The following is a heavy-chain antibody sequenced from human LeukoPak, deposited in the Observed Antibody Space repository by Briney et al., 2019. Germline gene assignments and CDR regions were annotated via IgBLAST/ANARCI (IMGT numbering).Heavy chain of an antibody. D-gene: IGHD3-10*01. CDR1: GGSISSSNW. Sequence: SETLSLTCAVSGGSISSSNWWSWVRQPPGKGLEWIGEIYHSGSTNYNPSLKSRVTISVDKSKNQFSLKLSSVTAADTAVYYCARMSRDYGSGSYYKPPYYYYYGMDVWGQGTTVTVSS. J-gene: IGHJ6*02. V-gene: IGHV4-4*02. CDR2: IYHSGST. CDR3: ARMSRDYGSGSYYKPPYYYYYGMDV.